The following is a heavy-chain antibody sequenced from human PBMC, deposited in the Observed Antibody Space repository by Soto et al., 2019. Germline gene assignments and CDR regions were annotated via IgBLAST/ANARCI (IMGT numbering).Heavy chain of an antibody. CDR3: AKDPYSNYGQEHFDY. D-gene: IGHD4-4*01. CDR1: GFTFSSYA. Sequence: EVQLLESGGGLVQPGGSLRLSCAASGFTFSSYAMSWVRQAPGKGLEWVSAISGSGGSTYYADSVKGRFTISRDNSKNTMYLQMNSLRAEDTAVYYCAKDPYSNYGQEHFDYWGQGTLVTVSS. J-gene: IGHJ4*02. V-gene: IGHV3-23*01. CDR2: ISGSGGST.